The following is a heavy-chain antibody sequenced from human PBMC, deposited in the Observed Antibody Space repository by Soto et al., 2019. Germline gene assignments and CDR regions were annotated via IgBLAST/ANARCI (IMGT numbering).Heavy chain of an antibody. D-gene: IGHD3-9*01. J-gene: IGHJ3*02. CDR1: EFTCSSYW. CDR2: INQDGSEK. Sequence: LSCATSEFTCSSYWMSWVRQAPGNGLEWVANINQDGSEKYYLDSVKGRFTISRDNAKNSLYLQMNSLRAEDTAVYYCARDADILTGSDAFDIWGQGTMVSV. V-gene: IGHV3-7*03. CDR3: ARDADILTGSDAFDI.